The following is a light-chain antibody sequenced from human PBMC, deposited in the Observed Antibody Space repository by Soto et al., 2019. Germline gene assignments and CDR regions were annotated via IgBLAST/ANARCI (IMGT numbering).Light chain of an antibody. CDR2: DVN. CDR3: SSYTSSSTLYG. Sequence: QSVLTQPASVSGSPGQSITISCTGTSRDVGGYNYVSWYQQHTGKAPKLMIYDVNNRPSGVSNRFSGSKSGNTASLTISGLQAEDEADYYCSSYTSSSTLYGFGTGTKVTVL. CDR1: SRDVGGYNY. V-gene: IGLV2-14*01. J-gene: IGLJ1*01.